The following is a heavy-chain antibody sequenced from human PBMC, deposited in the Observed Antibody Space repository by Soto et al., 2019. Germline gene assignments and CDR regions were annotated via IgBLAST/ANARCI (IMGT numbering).Heavy chain of an antibody. J-gene: IGHJ4*02. D-gene: IGHD5-18*01. Sequence: GGSLRLSCAASGFTFSSYGIHWVRQAPGKGPEWVAIISYDGSDKYYADSVKGRFTISRDNSKNTLYLQMNSLRAEDTAVYYCSITQIRAQVDTAMVLDYWGQGTLVTV. CDR3: SITQIRAQVDTAMVLDY. V-gene: IGHV3-30*03. CDR1: GFTFSSYG. CDR2: ISYDGSDK.